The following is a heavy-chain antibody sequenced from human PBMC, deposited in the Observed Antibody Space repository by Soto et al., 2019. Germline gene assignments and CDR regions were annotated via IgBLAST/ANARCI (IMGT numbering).Heavy chain of an antibody. V-gene: IGHV3-23*01. Sequence: GGSLRLSCAASGFAFSSYAMSWVRQAPGKGLEWVSAISGSGGSTYYADSVKGRFTISRDNSKNTLYLQLNSLRAEDTAVYYCAKARITIFGGTRGYWGQGTLVTVSS. D-gene: IGHD3-3*01. J-gene: IGHJ4*02. CDR1: GFAFSSYA. CDR2: ISGSGGST. CDR3: AKARITIFGGTRGY.